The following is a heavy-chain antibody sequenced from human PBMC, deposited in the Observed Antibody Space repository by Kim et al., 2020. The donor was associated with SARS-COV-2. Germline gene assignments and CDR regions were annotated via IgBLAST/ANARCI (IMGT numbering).Heavy chain of an antibody. D-gene: IGHD5-12*01. J-gene: IGHJ4*02. V-gene: IGHV4-39*07. CDR2: IYYSGST. CDR1: GGSISSSSYY. CDR3: AREYVDIVATIDY. Sequence: SETLSLTCTVSGGSISSSSYYWGWIRQPPGKGLEWIGSIYYSGSTYYNPSLKSRVTISVDTSKNQFSLKLSSVTAADTAVYYCAREYVDIVATIDYWGQGTLVTVSS.